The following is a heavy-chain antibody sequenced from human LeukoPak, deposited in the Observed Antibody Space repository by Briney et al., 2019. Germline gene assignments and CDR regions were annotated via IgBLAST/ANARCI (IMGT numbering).Heavy chain of an antibody. CDR1: GDSVSSYSAA. CDR2: TYYRSKWYN. CDR3: ARSGGHDAFDI. J-gene: IGHJ3*02. V-gene: IGHV6-1*01. D-gene: IGHD4-23*01. Sequence: SQTLSLTCAISGDSVSSYSAAWSWIRQSPSRGLEWLGRTYYRSKWYNDYAVSVKSRITINPNTSKNQFSLQLTSVTPEDTAVYYCARSGGHDAFDIWGQGTMVTVSS.